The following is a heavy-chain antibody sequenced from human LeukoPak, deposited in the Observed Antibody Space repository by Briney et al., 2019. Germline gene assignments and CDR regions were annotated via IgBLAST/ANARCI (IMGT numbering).Heavy chain of an antibody. D-gene: IGHD3-3*01. J-gene: IGHJ5*01. CDR2: IRYDGSNK. Sequence: GGSLRLSCAASGFTFSSYGMHWVRQAPGKGLEWVAFIRYDGSNKYYADSVKGRFTISRDNSKNTLYLQMNSLRADDTAVYYCAIRPIFVVAPNWLDSWGQGTLVTVSS. CDR3: AIRPIFVVAPNWLDS. V-gene: IGHV3-30*02. CDR1: GFTFSSYG.